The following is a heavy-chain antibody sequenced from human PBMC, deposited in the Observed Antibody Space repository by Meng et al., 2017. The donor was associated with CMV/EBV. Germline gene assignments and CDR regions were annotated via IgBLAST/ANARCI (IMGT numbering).Heavy chain of an antibody. CDR3: ARDLRYCSSTSCYTIHYYYGMDV. CDR2: ISYDGSNK. J-gene: IGHJ6*02. D-gene: IGHD2-2*02. Sequence: SLKISCAASGFTFSSYAMHWVRQAPGKGLEWVAVISYDGSNKYYADSVKGRFTISRDNSKNTLYLQMNSLRAEDTAVYYCARDLRYCSSTSCYTIHYYYGMDVWGQGTTVTVSS. CDR1: GFTFSSYA. V-gene: IGHV3-30*04.